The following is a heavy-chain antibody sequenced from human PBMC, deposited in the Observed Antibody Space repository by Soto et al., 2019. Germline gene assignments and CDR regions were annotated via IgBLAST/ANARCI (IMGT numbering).Heavy chain of an antibody. CDR3: AKPSTDIVVVVAATPY. J-gene: IGHJ4*02. CDR2: ISGSGGST. D-gene: IGHD2-15*01. Sequence: EVKLLESGGGLVQPGGSLRLSCAASGFTFSSYAMSWVRQAPGKGLEWVSAISGSGGSTYYADSVKGRFTISRDNSKNTLYLQMNSLRAEDTAVYYCAKPSTDIVVVVAATPYWGQGTLVTVSS. CDR1: GFTFSSYA. V-gene: IGHV3-23*01.